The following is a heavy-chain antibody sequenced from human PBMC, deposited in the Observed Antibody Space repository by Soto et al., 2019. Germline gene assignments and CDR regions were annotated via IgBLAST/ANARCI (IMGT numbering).Heavy chain of an antibody. Sequence: PSETLSLTCAVYGGSFSDYWWSWIRQPPGKGLEWAGEINHSGTTNYNPSIKSRVTISVDTSKNHYSLKLNSVTAADTAVYFCARGPPINYYDGSGYYYFDYWGQGTLVT. D-gene: IGHD3-22*01. J-gene: IGHJ4*02. CDR1: GGSFSDYW. V-gene: IGHV4-34*01. CDR2: INHSGTT. CDR3: ARGPPINYYDGSGYYYFDY.